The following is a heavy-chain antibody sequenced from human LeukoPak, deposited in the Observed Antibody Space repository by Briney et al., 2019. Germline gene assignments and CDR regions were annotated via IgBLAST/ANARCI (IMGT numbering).Heavy chain of an antibody. V-gene: IGHV3-23*01. CDR2: ISGSGGST. Sequence: GGSLRPSCAASGFTFSSYAMSWVRQAPGKGLEWVSAISGSGGSTYYADSVKGRFTISRDNSKNTLYLQMNSLRAEDTAVYYCAKSIYDYVWGSYRFDYWGRGTLVTVSS. J-gene: IGHJ4*02. D-gene: IGHD3-16*02. CDR3: AKSIYDYVWGSYRFDY. CDR1: GFTFSSYA.